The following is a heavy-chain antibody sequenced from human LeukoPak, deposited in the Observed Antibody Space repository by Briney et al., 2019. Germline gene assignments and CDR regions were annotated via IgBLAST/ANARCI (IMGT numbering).Heavy chain of an antibody. CDR1: GGSISSYY. CDR3: ARVVPGGTTVDY. Sequence: SETLSLTCTVSGGSISSYYWSWIRQPPGKGLEWIGYIYYSGSTNYNPSLKSQVTISVDTSKNQFSLKLSSVTAADTAVYYCARVVPGGTTVDYWGQGTLVTVSS. CDR2: IYYSGST. V-gene: IGHV4-59*01. D-gene: IGHD3-16*01. J-gene: IGHJ4*02.